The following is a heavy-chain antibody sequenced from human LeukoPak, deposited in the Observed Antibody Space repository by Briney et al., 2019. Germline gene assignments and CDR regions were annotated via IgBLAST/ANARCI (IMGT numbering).Heavy chain of an antibody. CDR3: ARVATMVRGSNGMDV. J-gene: IGHJ6*04. Sequence: SETLSLTCTVSGGSISNYYWTWIWQPPGKGLEWIGYIYYSGSTNYNPSLRSRATISVDTSKKQFSLNLSSVTAADTALYYCARVATMVRGSNGMDVWGKGTTVTVSS. CDR2: IYYSGST. V-gene: IGHV4-59*01. CDR1: GGSISNYY. D-gene: IGHD3-10*01.